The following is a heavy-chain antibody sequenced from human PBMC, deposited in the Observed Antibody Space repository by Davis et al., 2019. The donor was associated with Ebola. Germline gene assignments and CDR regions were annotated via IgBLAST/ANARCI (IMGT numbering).Heavy chain of an antibody. Sequence: GESLKISCATSGFTFSGYWMHWVRQAAGKGLVWVSRINSDGSSTNYADSVKGRFTISRDNAKNTLYLQMNSLRAEDTAVYYCARAKDYYDSNGAFDIWGQGAMVTVPS. CDR1: GFTFSGYW. J-gene: IGHJ3*02. CDR2: INSDGSST. D-gene: IGHD3-22*01. CDR3: ARAKDYYDSNGAFDI. V-gene: IGHV3-74*01.